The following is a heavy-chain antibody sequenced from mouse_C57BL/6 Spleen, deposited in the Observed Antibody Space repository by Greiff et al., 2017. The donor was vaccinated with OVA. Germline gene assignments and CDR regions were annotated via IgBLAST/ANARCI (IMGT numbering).Heavy chain of an antibody. J-gene: IGHJ2*01. CDR3: ARSTDYFDD. Sequence: EVQLQQSGPELVKPGASVKISCKASGYTFTDYYMNWVKQSHGKSLEWIGDINPNNGGTSYNQKFKGKATLTVDKSSSAAYMELRSLTSEDSAVYYCARSTDYFDDWGQGTTLTVAS. CDR2: INPNNGGT. CDR1: GYTFTDYY. V-gene: IGHV1-26*01.